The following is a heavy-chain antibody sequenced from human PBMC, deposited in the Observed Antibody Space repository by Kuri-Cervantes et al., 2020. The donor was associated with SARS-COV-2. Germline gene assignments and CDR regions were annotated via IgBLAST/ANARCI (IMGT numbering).Heavy chain of an antibody. D-gene: IGHD3-3*01. CDR3: ARDAYDFWSGPYYYGMDV. J-gene: IGHJ6*02. V-gene: IGHV3-30*04. CDR2: ISYDGSNK. Sequence: GESLKISCAASGFTFSSYAMHWVRQAPGKGLEWVAVISYDGSNKYYADSVKGRFTISRDNSKNTLYLQMNSLRAEDTAVYYCARDAYDFWSGPYYYGMDVWGQGTTVTVSS. CDR1: GFTFSSYA.